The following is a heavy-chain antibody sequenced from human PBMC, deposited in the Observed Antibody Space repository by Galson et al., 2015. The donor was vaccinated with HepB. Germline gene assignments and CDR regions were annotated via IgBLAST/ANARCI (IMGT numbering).Heavy chain of an antibody. J-gene: IGHJ3*02. D-gene: IGHD3-10*01. CDR2: TYYRSKWYN. V-gene: IGHV6-1*01. Sequence: CAISGDSVSSNSAAWNWIRQSPSRGLEWLGRTYYRSKWYNDYAVSVKSRITINPDTSKNQFSLQLNSVTPEDTAVYYCAKGSGTLWAFDIWGQGTMVTVPS. CDR1: GDSVSSNSAA. CDR3: AKGSGTLWAFDI.